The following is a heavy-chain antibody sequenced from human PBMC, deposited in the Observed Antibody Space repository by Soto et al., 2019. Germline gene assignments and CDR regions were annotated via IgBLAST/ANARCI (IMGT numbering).Heavy chain of an antibody. CDR1: GGSISSYY. Sequence: PSETLSLTCTVSGGSISSYYWSWIRQPPGKGLEWIGYIYYSGSTNYNPSLKSRVTISVDTSKNQFSLKLSTVTAADTAVYYCARAGYSSSWHQGNWFDPWGQGTLVTVSS. CDR2: IYYSGST. V-gene: IGHV4-59*01. D-gene: IGHD6-13*01. CDR3: ARAGYSSSWHQGNWFDP. J-gene: IGHJ5*02.